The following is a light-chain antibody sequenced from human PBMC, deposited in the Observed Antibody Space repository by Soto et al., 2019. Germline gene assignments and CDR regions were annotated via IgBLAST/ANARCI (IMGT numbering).Light chain of an antibody. CDR3: QHRSNWLGT. CDR1: QSVGGF. V-gene: IGKV3-11*01. CDR2: DAS. Sequence: PGERATLSCRASQSVGGFLAWYQQRSGQTPRLLIYDASKRAPGIPARFSGSGSGTDFTLTISSLEPEDFAVYYCQHRSNWLGTFGPGTIVDIK. J-gene: IGKJ3*01.